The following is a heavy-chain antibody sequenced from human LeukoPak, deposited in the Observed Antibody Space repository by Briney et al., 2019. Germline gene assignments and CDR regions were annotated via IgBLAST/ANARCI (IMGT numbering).Heavy chain of an antibody. D-gene: IGHD5-12*01. CDR3: AKHLTIQWHVDTFDI. CDR2: ISGGGT. CDR1: GFTFSSYG. J-gene: IGHJ3*02. Sequence: GGTLRLSCAASGFTFSSYGMRWVRQAPGKGLEWVSSISGGGTYYSDSVKGRFTISRDNSKNTLYLQMNSLRPEDTAVYYCAKHLTIQWHVDTFDIYGQGTMVTFSS. V-gene: IGHV3-23*01.